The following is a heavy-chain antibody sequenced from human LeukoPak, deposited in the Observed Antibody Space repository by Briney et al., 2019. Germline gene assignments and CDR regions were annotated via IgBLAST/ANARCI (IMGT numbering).Heavy chain of an antibody. V-gene: IGHV4-61*02. Sequence: SETLSLTCTVSGGSISSGSYYWSWIRQPAGKGLEWIGRIYTSGSTNYNPSLKSRVTISVDTSKNQFSLKLSSVTAADTAVYYCARDLSLIYYDSSGSPFDYWGQGTLVTVSS. D-gene: IGHD3-22*01. CDR3: ARDLSLIYYDSSGSPFDY. J-gene: IGHJ4*02. CDR1: GGSISSGSYY. CDR2: IYTSGST.